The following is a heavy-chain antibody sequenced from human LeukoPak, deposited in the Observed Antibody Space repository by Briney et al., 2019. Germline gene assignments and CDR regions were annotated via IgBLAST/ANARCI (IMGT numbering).Heavy chain of an antibody. CDR3: ARDTYNWNVDAFDP. V-gene: IGHV3-21*01. Sequence: PGGSLRLSCAASGFTFSSYSMNWVRQAPGKGLEWVSSISSSSSYIYYADSVKGRFTISRDNAKNSLYLQMNSLRAEDTAVYYCARDTYNWNVDAFDPWGQGTLVTVSS. CDR2: ISSSSSYI. D-gene: IGHD1-20*01. CDR1: GFTFSSYS. J-gene: IGHJ5*02.